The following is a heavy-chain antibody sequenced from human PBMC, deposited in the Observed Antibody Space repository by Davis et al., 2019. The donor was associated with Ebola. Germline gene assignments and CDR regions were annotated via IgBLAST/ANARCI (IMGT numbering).Heavy chain of an antibody. CDR1: GFTFSSYW. Sequence: GESLKISCAASGFTFSSYWMSWVRQAPGKGLEWVANIKQDGSEKYYVDSVKGRFTISRDNAKNSLYLQMNSLRAEDTAVYYCARLRLRYYGMDVWGQGTTVTVSS. J-gene: IGHJ6*02. V-gene: IGHV3-7*03. CDR2: IKQDGSEK. CDR3: ARLRLRYYGMDV.